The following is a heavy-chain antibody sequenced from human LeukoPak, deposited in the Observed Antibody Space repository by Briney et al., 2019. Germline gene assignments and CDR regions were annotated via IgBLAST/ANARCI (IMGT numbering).Heavy chain of an antibody. V-gene: IGHV4-34*01. CDR2: LNHSGST. J-gene: IGHJ4*02. D-gene: IGHD6-19*01. Sequence: SETLSLTCAVYGGSFSGYYWSWIRQPPGQGLQWSVDLNHSGSTNYNPSLKSRVTISVDTPKNQFSLKLSSVTAADTAVYYCARGPGAGSIAVARHPFDYWGQGTLVTVSS. CDR1: GGSFSGYY. CDR3: ARGPGAGSIAVARHPFDY.